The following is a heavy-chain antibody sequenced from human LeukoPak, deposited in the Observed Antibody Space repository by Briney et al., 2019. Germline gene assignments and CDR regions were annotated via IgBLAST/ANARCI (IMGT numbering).Heavy chain of an antibody. CDR2: IPYDGSDK. V-gene: IGHV3-33*08. J-gene: IGHJ4*02. CDR1: GFTFSSYA. D-gene: IGHD1-26*01. Sequence: GGSLRLSCAASGFTFSSYAMSWVRQAPGKGLEWVAFIPYDGSDKFYADSVKGRFTISRDNSKNTLYLQMNSLRAEDTAVYYCARLGQDDYVVYWGQGTLVTVSS. CDR3: ARLGQDDYVVY.